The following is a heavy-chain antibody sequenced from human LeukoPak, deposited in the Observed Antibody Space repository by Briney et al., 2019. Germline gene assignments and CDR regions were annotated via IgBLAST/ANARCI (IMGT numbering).Heavy chain of an antibody. CDR3: ARDCSSTSCYHPPFDY. CDR1: GYTFTGYY. J-gene: IGHJ4*02. CDR2: INPNSGGT. Sequence: ASVKVSCKASGYTFTGYYMHWVRQAPGQGLEWMGWINPNSGGTNYAQKFQGRVTMTRDTSISTAYMELGRLRSDDTAVYYCARDCSSTSCYHPPFDYWGQGTLVTVSS. V-gene: IGHV1-2*02. D-gene: IGHD2-2*01.